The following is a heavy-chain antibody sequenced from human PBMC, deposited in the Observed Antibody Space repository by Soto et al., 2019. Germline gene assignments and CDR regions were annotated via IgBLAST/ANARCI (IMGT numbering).Heavy chain of an antibody. Sequence: PSETLSLTCFVSGYSITAGGYYWSWIRHHPGKGLEWIGSFYSSGSIIYNPSLRSRVSISGDTSSNQFSMSLTSVTAADTARYYGERMYSGGPGCSPPWGQGPLVTVSS. CDR1: GYSITAGGYY. V-gene: IGHV4-31*03. CDR2: FYSSGSI. J-gene: IGHJ5*02. D-gene: IGHD1-26*01. CDR3: ERMYSGGPGCSPP.